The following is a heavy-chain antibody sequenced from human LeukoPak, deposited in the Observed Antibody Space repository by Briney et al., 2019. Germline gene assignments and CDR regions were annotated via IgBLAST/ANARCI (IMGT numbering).Heavy chain of an antibody. CDR2: ISDSGGST. J-gene: IGHJ4*02. CDR3: AKDKDYYDSSAAPGDH. D-gene: IGHD3-22*01. CDR1: GFTFSSYA. Sequence: PGGCLRLSWAASGFTFSSYAMSWVRQAPGKGLEWVSTISDSGGSTYYADSVKGRFTISRDNSKNTLFLQMNSLRAEDTAVYYCAKDKDYYDSSAAPGDHWGQGTLVTVSS. V-gene: IGHV3-23*01.